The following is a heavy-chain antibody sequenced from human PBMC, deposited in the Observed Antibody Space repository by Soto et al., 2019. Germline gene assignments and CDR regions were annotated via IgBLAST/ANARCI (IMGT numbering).Heavy chain of an antibody. J-gene: IGHJ4*02. CDR3: ARDPLGTPVGYFKS. D-gene: IGHD3-16*01. CDR2: IYYSGST. CDR1: AGSITSGGYY. V-gene: IGHV4-31*03. Sequence: QGQLQESGPGLVKPSQTLSLTCTVSAGSITSGGYYWSWIRQHPGKGLEWIGNIYYSGSTYYNPSLKSRVTISVDTSKNQFSLKLSSVTAADTAVYYCARDPLGTPVGYFKSWCQGNLVNVSS.